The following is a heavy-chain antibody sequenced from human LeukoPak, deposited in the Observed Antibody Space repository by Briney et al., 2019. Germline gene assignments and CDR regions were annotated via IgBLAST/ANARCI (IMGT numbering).Heavy chain of an antibody. V-gene: IGHV1-18*01. J-gene: IGHJ4*02. Sequence: GASVKVSCKASGYTFTSYGISWVRQAPGQGLEWMGWISAYNGNTNYAQKLQGRVTMTTDTSTSTAYMELRSLRSDDTAVYYCARDEPVEYYYDSSGYVHWGQGTLVTVSS. CDR2: ISAYNGNT. CDR1: GYTFTSYG. CDR3: ARDEPVEYYYDSSGYVH. D-gene: IGHD3-22*01.